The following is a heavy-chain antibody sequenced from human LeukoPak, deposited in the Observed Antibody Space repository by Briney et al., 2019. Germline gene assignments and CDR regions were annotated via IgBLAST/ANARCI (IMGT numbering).Heavy chain of an antibody. D-gene: IGHD2-2*01. Sequence: GASVKVSCKASGGTFSSYTISWVRQAPGQGLEWMGRIIPILGIANYAQKFQGGVTITADKSTSTAYMELSSLRSEDTAVYYCAIDCSSTSCSDYWGQGTLVTVSS. CDR3: AIDCSSTSCSDY. J-gene: IGHJ4*02. V-gene: IGHV1-69*04. CDR1: GGTFSSYT. CDR2: IIPILGIA.